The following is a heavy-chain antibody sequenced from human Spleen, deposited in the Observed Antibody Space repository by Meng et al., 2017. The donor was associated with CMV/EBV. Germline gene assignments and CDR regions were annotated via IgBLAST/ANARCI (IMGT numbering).Heavy chain of an antibody. V-gene: IGHV4-59*01. CDR3: ARVISTPSYYGMDV. J-gene: IGHJ6*02. CDR2: IYYSGST. Sequence: ESLKISCAVSGGSISSYYWSWIRQPPGKGLEWIGYIYYSGSTNYNPSLKSRVTISVDTSKNQFSLKLSSVTAADTAVYYCARVISTPSYYGMDVWGQGTTVTVSS. D-gene: IGHD2-2*01. CDR1: GGSISSYY.